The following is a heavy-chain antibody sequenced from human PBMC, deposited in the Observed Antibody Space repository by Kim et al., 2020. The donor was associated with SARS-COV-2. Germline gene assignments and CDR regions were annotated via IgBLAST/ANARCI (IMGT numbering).Heavy chain of an antibody. V-gene: IGHV4-59*01. Sequence: STPSLRSRVTISVDTSKNQFSLKLSSVTAADTAVYYCARSLDTAMVYFDYWGQGTLVTVSS. J-gene: IGHJ4*02. CDR3: ARSLDTAMVYFDY. D-gene: IGHD5-18*01.